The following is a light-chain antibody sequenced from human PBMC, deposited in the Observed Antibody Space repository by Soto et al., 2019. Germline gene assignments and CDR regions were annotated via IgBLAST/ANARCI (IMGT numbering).Light chain of an antibody. J-gene: IGKJ1*01. V-gene: IGKV3-15*01. CDR3: QQYDNWWA. Sequence: EIVMTQSPATLSVSPGERATLSCRASQSIGGSLAWYQQKAGQAPRLLIYGASTRATGVPARFSGSGSGTDFTLTISSLQSEDFAVYYCQQYDNWWAFGPGTKVEIK. CDR1: QSIGGS. CDR2: GAS.